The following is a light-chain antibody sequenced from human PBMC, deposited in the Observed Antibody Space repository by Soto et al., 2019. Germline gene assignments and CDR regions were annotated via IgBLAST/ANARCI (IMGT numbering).Light chain of an antibody. Sequence: QSALTQPASVSGSPGQSITISCTGTSSDVGRYNLVSWYQQHPGKAPKLMIYEGSKRPSGVSNRFSCSKSGNTASLTISGLQAEDEADYYCCSYAGTSIYVFGTGTKVTVL. J-gene: IGLJ1*01. CDR3: CSYAGTSIYV. V-gene: IGLV2-23*01. CDR2: EGS. CDR1: SSDVGRYNL.